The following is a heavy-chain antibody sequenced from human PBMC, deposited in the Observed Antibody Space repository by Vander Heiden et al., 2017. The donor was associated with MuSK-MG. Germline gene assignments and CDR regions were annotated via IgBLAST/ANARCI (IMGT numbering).Heavy chain of an antibody. D-gene: IGHD6-19*01. CDR1: GFTLNKFA. J-gene: IGHJ3*01. Sequence: QVQLVESGGGVVQPGTSLRLACAASGFTLNKFAKHWVRQGPGKGLEWVAVISLDGSTTDYVDSVKGRFTISRDDSKNTLFLQMSNLRREDTAVYYCARDISGSPGDAFDLWGPGTKVTVSS. CDR2: ISLDGSTT. V-gene: IGHV3-33*05. CDR3: ARDISGSPGDAFDL.